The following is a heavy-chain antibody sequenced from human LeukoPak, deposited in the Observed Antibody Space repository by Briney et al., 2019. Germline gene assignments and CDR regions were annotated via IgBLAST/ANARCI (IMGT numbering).Heavy chain of an antibody. D-gene: IGHD4-17*01. Sequence: GGSLRLSCAASGFTFNTYWMSWVRQAPGKGLEWVANIKQDGREKYYVDSMKGRLTISRDNAKNSLYLQMNSLRAEDTAVCYCTRGGYGAQALDYWGQGTLVTVSS. CDR2: IKQDGREK. J-gene: IGHJ4*02. V-gene: IGHV3-7*01. CDR1: GFTFNTYW. CDR3: TRGGYGAQALDY.